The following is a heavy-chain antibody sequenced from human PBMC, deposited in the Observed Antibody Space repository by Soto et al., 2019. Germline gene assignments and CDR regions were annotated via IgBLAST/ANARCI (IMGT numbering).Heavy chain of an antibody. Sequence: GSLRLSCAASGFTFSSYWMHWVRQAPGKGLVWVSCINSDGSSTSYADSVKGRFTISRDNAKNTLYLQMNSLRAEDTAVYYCASDRPTSDYGLDYWGQGTLVTVSS. J-gene: IGHJ4*02. CDR2: INSDGSST. V-gene: IGHV3-74*01. CDR1: GFTFSSYW. D-gene: IGHD4-17*01. CDR3: ASDRPTSDYGLDY.